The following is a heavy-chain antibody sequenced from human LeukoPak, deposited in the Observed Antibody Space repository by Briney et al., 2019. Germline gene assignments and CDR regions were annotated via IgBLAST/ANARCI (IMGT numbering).Heavy chain of an antibody. CDR1: GYSISSSYY. V-gene: IGHV4-38-2*02. CDR3: ARAITAGGHWFDP. CDR2: IYHSGNT. Sequence: SETLSLTCTVSGYSISSSYYWGWIRQPPGKGLEWIGSIYHSGNTYCNPSLKSRVTISVDTSKNQFSLKLSSVTAADTAVYYCARAITAGGHWFDPWGQGTLVTVSS. J-gene: IGHJ5*02. D-gene: IGHD6-19*01.